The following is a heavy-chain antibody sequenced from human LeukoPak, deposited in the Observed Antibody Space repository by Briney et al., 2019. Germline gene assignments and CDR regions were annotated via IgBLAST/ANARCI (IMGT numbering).Heavy chain of an antibody. J-gene: IGHJ1*01. D-gene: IGHD3-3*01. V-gene: IGHV4-39*07. Sequence: SETLSLTCTVSGGSISSSYYYWGWIRQPPGKGLEWIGEINHSGSTNYNPSLKSRVTISVDASKNQFSLKLSSVTAADTAVYYCARRSGYSYFQHWGQGTLVTVSS. CDR2: INHSGST. CDR1: GGSISSSYYY. CDR3: ARRSGYSYFQH.